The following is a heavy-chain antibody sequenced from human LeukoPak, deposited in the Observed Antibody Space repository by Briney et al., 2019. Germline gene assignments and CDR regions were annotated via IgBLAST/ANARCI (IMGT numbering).Heavy chain of an antibody. V-gene: IGHV4-59*01. CDR1: GGSISSYY. D-gene: IGHD6-6*01. CDR3: ARGLMLSSSRSGAFDI. J-gene: IGHJ3*02. Sequence: SETLSLTSTVSGGSISSYYWSWIRQPPGKGLEWIGYIYYSGSTNYNPSLKSRVTISVDTSKNQFSLKLSSVTAADTAVYYCARGLMLSSSRSGAFDIWGQGTMVTVSS. CDR2: IYYSGST.